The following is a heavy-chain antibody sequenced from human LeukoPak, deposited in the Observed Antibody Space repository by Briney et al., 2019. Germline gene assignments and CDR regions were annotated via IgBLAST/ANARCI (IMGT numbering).Heavy chain of an antibody. CDR2: IYYSGST. D-gene: IGHD5-24*01. V-gene: IGHV4-39*01. CDR3: ARHRSGWLQSSFDY. CDR1: AVSISSSSYY. J-gene: IGHJ4*02. Sequence: PSETLSLTCTVSAVSISSSSYYWGWIRQPPGKGLECIGSIYYSGSTYYNPSLKSRVTISVDTSTNQFSLKLSSVTAADTAVYYCARHRSGWLQSSFDYWGQGTLVTVSS.